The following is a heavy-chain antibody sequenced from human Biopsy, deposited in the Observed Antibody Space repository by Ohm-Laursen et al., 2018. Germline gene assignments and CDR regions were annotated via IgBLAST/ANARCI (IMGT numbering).Heavy chain of an antibody. CDR3: TRGGYYYDSLAYYYWFDP. Sequence: ASVKVSCKASGYTFTGYHVHWVRQAPGQGLEWMGWINVKTGDTNYAQKFQGRVTMTRDTSISTAYVDLSSLRSDDTAVYYCTRGGYYYDSLAYYYWFDPWDQGTLVTVSS. CDR2: INVKTGDT. CDR1: GYTFTGYH. V-gene: IGHV1-2*02. J-gene: IGHJ5*02. D-gene: IGHD3-22*01.